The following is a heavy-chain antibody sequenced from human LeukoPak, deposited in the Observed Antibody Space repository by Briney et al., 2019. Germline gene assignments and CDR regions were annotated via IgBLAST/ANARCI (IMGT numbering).Heavy chain of an antibody. CDR2: IYYSGST. Sequence: PSETLSLTCTVSGGSISSYYWSWIRQPPGKGLEWIGYIYYSGSTNYNPSLKSRVIISVDTSKNQFSLKLSSVTAADTAVYHCARHLQAAGTVNWFDPWGQGTLVTVSS. D-gene: IGHD6-19*01. V-gene: IGHV4-59*08. J-gene: IGHJ5*02. CDR3: ARHLQAAGTVNWFDP. CDR1: GGSISSYY.